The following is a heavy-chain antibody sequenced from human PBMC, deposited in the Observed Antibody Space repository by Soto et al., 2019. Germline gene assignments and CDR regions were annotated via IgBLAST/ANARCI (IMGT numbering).Heavy chain of an antibody. V-gene: IGHV1-18*01. CDR2: ISAYNGNT. D-gene: IGHD3-3*01. CDR3: ARVRSPFGVVTPFDY. Sequence: QVQLVQSGAEVKKPGASVKVSCKASGYTFTSYGITWVRQAPGQGLEWMGWISAYNGNTNYAQKLQGRVTMTTDTSTSTAYMELRSLRSDDTAVYYCARVRSPFGVVTPFDYWGQGTLVTVSS. CDR1: GYTFTSYG. J-gene: IGHJ4*02.